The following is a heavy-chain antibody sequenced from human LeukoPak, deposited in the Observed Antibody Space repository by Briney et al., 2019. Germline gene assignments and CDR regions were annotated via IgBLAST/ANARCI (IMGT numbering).Heavy chain of an antibody. V-gene: IGHV3-30*02. J-gene: IGHJ6*03. D-gene: IGHD2-2*01. CDR3: AKVQVSEVSVLSDYYYYYMDV. Sequence: GGSLRLSCAASGFTFSSYGMHWVRQAPGKGLEWVAFIRYDGSNKYYADSVKGRLTISRDNSKNTLYLQMNSLRAEDTAVYYCAKVQVSEVSVLSDYYYYYMDVWGKGTTVTVSS. CDR1: GFTFSSYG. CDR2: IRYDGSNK.